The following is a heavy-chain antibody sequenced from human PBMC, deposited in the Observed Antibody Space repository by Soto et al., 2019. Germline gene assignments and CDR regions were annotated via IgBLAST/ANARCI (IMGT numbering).Heavy chain of an antibody. V-gene: IGHV3-48*01. CDR1: GFTFSSYS. Sequence: VQLVESGGGFVQPGGSLRLSCAASGFTFSSYSMNWVRQAPGKGLEWVSYISSSSSTMNYADSVTGRFTISRDNAKNSLYLQMNSLRAEDTAVYHCAAYYNMDVWGKGTTVTVSS. J-gene: IGHJ6*03. CDR3: AAYYNMDV. CDR2: ISSSSSTM.